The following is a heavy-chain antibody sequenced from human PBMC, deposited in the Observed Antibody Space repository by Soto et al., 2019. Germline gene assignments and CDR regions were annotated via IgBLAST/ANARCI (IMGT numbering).Heavy chain of an antibody. J-gene: IGHJ5*02. CDR2: ISGSGGST. V-gene: IGHV3-23*01. CDR1: GFTFSSYA. Sequence: GGSLRLSCASSGFTFSSYAMSWVRQAPGKGLEWVSAISGSGGSTYFADSVKDRFSISRDNSKNTLHLQMNSLRAEDMAVYYCAREGRPWGQGTLVTVSS. D-gene: IGHD2-15*01. CDR3: AREGRP.